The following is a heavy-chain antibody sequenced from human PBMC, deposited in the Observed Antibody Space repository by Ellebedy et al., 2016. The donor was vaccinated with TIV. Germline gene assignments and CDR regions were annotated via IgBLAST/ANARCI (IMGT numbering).Heavy chain of an antibody. Sequence: PGGSLRLSFAASGFTFSDYDMNWVRQAPGKGLEWVSFISSSGSTIYYADSVRGRFTVSRENAKSSMYLQMNSLRAEDTALYYCARDPLYRDSTGFLPHFDYWGQGVLVTVSS. V-gene: IGHV3-48*03. CDR1: GFTFSDYD. CDR2: ISSSGSTI. CDR3: ARDPLYRDSTGFLPHFDY. J-gene: IGHJ4*02. D-gene: IGHD3-22*01.